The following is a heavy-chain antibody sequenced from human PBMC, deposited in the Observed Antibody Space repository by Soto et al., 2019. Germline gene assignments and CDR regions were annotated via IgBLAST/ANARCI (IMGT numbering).Heavy chain of an antibody. CDR1: GFSLVTAGVC. Sequence: SGPTLVKPSQTLTLTCTLSGFSLVTAGVCVSWIRQPPGKALEWLARIDWDDDEFYSTSLKTRLSISKDTSKNEVVLTMTNMDPVDTATYYCARIAISGGSCKGDYWGQGTLVTVSS. CDR2: IDWDDDE. CDR3: ARIAISGGSCKGDY. J-gene: IGHJ4*02. V-gene: IGHV2-70*17. D-gene: IGHD2-15*01.